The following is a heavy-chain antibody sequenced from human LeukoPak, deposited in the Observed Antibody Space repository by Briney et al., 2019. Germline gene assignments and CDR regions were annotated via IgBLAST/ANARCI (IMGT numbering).Heavy chain of an antibody. CDR2: IVWDGEST. V-gene: IGHV3-43D*04. Sequence: GGSLRLSCAASGFIFDDYAMHWVRQAPGKGLEWVALIVWDGESTYYAASVRGRFIISRDNSDNSPYLQMNNLKAEDTAIYYCAKDGSRGYSSTGYYMDAWGKGTTVIVSS. J-gene: IGHJ6*03. D-gene: IGHD6-19*01. CDR3: AKDGSRGYSSTGYYMDA. CDR1: GFIFDDYA.